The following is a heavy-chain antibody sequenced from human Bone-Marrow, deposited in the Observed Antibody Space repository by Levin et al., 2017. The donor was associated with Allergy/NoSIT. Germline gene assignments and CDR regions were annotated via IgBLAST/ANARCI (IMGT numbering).Heavy chain of an antibody. CDR3: ARVYSSSRVLPRNWFDP. CDR1: GFTFSSYS. D-gene: IGHD6-6*01. Sequence: GGSLRLSCAASGFTFSSYSMNWVRQAPGKGLEWVSYISSSSSTIYYADSVKGRFTISRDNAKNSLYLQMNSLRDEDTAVYYCARVYSSSRVLPRNWFDPWGQGTLVTVSS. CDR2: ISSSSSTI. V-gene: IGHV3-48*02. J-gene: IGHJ5*02.